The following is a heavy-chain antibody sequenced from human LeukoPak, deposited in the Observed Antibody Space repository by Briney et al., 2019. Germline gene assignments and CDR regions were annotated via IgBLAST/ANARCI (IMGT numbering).Heavy chain of an antibody. D-gene: IGHD6-6*01. CDR2: INQDGTEK. CDR3: ARVASYAFDI. J-gene: IGHJ3*02. Sequence: GGSLRLSCAASGFTFSSYEMNCVGQAPGKGLELVANINQDGTEKYYVRSVKGRFTSSRDNAKNSLYLQMNSLRAEDTAVYYCARVASYAFDIWGKGTMVTVSS. V-gene: IGHV3-7*01. CDR1: GFTFSSYE.